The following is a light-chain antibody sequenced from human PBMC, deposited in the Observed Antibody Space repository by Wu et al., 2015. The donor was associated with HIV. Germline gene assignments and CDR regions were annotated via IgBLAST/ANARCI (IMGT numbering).Light chain of an antibody. V-gene: IGKV3-15*01. Sequence: EIVMTQSPAALSVSPGERATLSCRASQSISSNLAWYQQKPGQAPRLLIYGASTRATGIPARFSGSGSGTEFTLTISSMQSEDFAVYYCQQRRYWPLYTFGLGDQAGRSN. CDR2: GAS. J-gene: IGKJ2*01. CDR3: QQRRYWPLYT. CDR1: QSISSN.